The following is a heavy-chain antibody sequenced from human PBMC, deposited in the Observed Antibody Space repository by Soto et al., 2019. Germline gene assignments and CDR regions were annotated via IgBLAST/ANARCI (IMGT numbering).Heavy chain of an antibody. CDR3: ATDPHGDYVTWFDP. CDR1: GLAVSASY. J-gene: IGHJ5*02. D-gene: IGHD4-17*01. CDR2: INPDGRTT. Sequence: PVGSLRLACAASGLAVSASYMHWVRQAPGKGLVWVSRINPDGRTTSYADAVKGRFTISRDNAKNTVYLEVNSLRAEDTAVYYCATDPHGDYVTWFDPWGQGTLVTVSS. V-gene: IGHV3-74*01.